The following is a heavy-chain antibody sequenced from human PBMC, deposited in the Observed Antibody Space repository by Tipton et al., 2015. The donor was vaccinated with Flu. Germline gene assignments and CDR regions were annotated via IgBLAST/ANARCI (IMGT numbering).Heavy chain of an antibody. J-gene: IGHJ4*02. Sequence: LRLSCTVSGGSISSGDYYWSWIRQLPGKGLEWIGYVYYSGSTNYNPSLKSRLTLSMGTSKNQFSLRLRSVTAADTAVYYCARSAFGYDSDGDYWGGSIDYWGRGTLATVSS. CDR2: VYYSGST. D-gene: IGHD3-22*01. CDR3: ARSAFGYDSDGDYWGGSIDY. V-gene: IGHV4-31*03. CDR1: GGSISSGDYY.